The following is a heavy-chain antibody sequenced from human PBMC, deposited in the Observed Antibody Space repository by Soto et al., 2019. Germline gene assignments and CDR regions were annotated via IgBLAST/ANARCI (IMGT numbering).Heavy chain of an antibody. J-gene: IGHJ6*02. Sequence: AAEKVSCKASGYSFTSYGISWVRQAPGQGLEWMGWISAYNGNTNYAQKLQGRVTMTTDTSTSTAYMELRSLRSDDTAVYYCAKRWGGSPGYYYGMDVWGQGTTVTVSS. D-gene: IGHD1-26*01. CDR3: AKRWGGSPGYYYGMDV. CDR1: GYSFTSYG. CDR2: ISAYNGNT. V-gene: IGHV1-18*01.